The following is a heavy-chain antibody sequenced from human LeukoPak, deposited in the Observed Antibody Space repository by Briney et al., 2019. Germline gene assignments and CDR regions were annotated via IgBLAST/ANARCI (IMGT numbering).Heavy chain of an antibody. D-gene: IGHD6-19*01. CDR2: IYHSGST. CDR1: GYSISSAYF. CDR3: ARSTYSSGPVGY. V-gene: IGHV4-38-2*02. Sequence: SETLFLTCTVSGYSISSAYFWGWIRQPPGKGLEWIGTIYHSGSTYYNPSLKSRVTISVDTSKNQFSLKLSSVTAADTAVYYCARSTYSSGPVGYWGQGTLVTVSS. J-gene: IGHJ4*02.